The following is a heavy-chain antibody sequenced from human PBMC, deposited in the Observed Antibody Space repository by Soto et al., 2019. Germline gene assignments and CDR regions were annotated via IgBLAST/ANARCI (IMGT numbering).Heavy chain of an antibody. CDR3: AKGLLNGRWYAAD. CDR1: GFTFSNCV. CDR2: ITTNGHT. V-gene: IGHV3-23*01. J-gene: IGHJ4*02. Sequence: GGSLRLSWETSGFTFSNCVMTWVRQPPGKRLEWVSVITTNGHTDYADSVKGRFTISRDNSKNTAYLQMNSLRAEDTAAYYCAKGLLNGRWYAADWGQGTLVTVSS. D-gene: IGHD6-13*01.